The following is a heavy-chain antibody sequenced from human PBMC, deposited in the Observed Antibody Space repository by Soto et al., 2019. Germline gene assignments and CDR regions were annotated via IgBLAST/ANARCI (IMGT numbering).Heavy chain of an antibody. CDR2: ISAYNGDT. V-gene: IGHV1-18*01. D-gene: IGHD2-15*01. J-gene: IGHJ3*01. Sequence: QDQLVQSGAEVKKPGASVKISCKASGYTFTIYGISWMRQAPGQGLEWMGWISAYNGDTKYAQKFQDRVTMTTAASTSKANMELGRLRSDDTAVYYCASRVGVAPGYDAYDFWGRGTMVTVSS. CDR1: GYTFTIYG. CDR3: ASRVGVAPGYDAYDF.